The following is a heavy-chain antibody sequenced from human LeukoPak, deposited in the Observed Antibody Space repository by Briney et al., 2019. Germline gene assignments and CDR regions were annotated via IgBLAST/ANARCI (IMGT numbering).Heavy chain of an antibody. CDR2: ISSSGSTI. CDR3: AGGRFGAYYYYMDV. CDR1: GFTFSSYE. J-gene: IGHJ6*03. V-gene: IGHV3-48*03. Sequence: PGGSLRLSCAASGFTFSSYEMNWVRQAPGKGLEWVSYISSSGSTIYYADSVKGRFTISRDNAKNSLYLQMNSLRAEDTAVYYCAGGRFGAYYYYMDVWGKGTTVTISS. D-gene: IGHD3-10*01.